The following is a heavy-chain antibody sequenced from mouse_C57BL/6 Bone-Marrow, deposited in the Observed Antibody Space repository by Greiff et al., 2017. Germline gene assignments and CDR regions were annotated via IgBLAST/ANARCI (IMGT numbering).Heavy chain of an antibody. D-gene: IGHD3-2*02. Sequence: DVKLVESGGDLVKPGGSLKLSCAASGFTFSSYGMSWVRQTPDKRLEWVATISSGGSYTYYPDSVKGCFTISSDNAKNTLYLQMSSLKSEDTAMYYCAKRDSTGYDWYFDVWGTGTAVTVSS. V-gene: IGHV5-6*02. CDR3: AKRDSTGYDWYFDV. CDR1: GFTFSSYG. J-gene: IGHJ1*03. CDR2: ISSGGSYT.